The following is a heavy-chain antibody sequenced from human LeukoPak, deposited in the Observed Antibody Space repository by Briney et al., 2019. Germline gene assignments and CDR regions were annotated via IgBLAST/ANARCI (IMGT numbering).Heavy chain of an antibody. CDR3: AKDGHMHDILTGYYHFDY. J-gene: IGHJ4*02. CDR2: ISWDGGST. Sequence: GGSLRLSCAASGFTFDDYTMHWVRQAPGKGLEWVSLISWDGGSTYYADSVKGRFTISRDNSKNSLYLQMNSLRTEDTALYYCAKDGHMHDILTGYYHFDYWGQGTLVTVSS. D-gene: IGHD3-9*01. CDR1: GFTFDDYT. V-gene: IGHV3-43*01.